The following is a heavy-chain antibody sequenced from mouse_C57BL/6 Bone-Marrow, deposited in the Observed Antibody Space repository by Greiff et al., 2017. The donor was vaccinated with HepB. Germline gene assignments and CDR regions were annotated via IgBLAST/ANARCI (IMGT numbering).Heavy chain of an antibody. V-gene: IGHV1-54*01. CDR1: GYAFTNYL. CDR2: INPGSGGT. J-gene: IGHJ4*01. Sequence: VQLVESGAELVRPGTSVKVSCKASGYAFTNYLIEWVKQRPGQGLEWIGVINPGSGGTNYNEKFKGKATLTADKSSSTAYMQLSSLTSEDSAVYFCARSGYYSAMDYWGQGTSVTVSS. D-gene: IGHD3-1*01. CDR3: ARSGYYSAMDY.